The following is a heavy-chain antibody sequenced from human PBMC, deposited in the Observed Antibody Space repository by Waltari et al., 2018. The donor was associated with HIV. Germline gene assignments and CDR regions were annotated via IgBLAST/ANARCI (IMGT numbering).Heavy chain of an antibody. D-gene: IGHD5-12*01. V-gene: IGHV3-7*01. CDR3: ARQYKYEKSGYRPLDY. J-gene: IGHJ4*02. CDR1: GFNFTNYW. Sequence: EVQLVESGGGLVQPGGSLRLSCEASGFNFTNYWMGWARQAAGRGLEWVANINPDGGEKHYVDSVKGRFTVSRDNAENSLFLQMKGLRDEDTAVYFCARQYKYEKSGYRPLDYWGQGTLVTVSS. CDR2: INPDGGEK.